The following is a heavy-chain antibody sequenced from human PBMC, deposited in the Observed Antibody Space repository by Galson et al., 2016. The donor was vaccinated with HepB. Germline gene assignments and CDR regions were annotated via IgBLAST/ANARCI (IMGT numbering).Heavy chain of an antibody. Sequence: SLRLSCAASGFPFSSYAMSWVRQAPGKGLEWVSSITDSGDTTYYADSVRGRFTISRDNSKNTLYLQMNSLRAEDTAVYYCARDMTKVTTSGPDDLIYHYYGMDVWGQGTTVTVSS. CDR3: ARDMTKVTTSGPDDLIYHYYGMDV. CDR2: ITDSGDTT. V-gene: IGHV3-23*01. D-gene: IGHD4-17*01. CDR1: GFPFSSYA. J-gene: IGHJ6*02.